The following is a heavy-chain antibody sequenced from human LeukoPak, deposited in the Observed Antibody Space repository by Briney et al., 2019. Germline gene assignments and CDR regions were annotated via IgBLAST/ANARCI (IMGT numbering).Heavy chain of an antibody. CDR3: AAYQTAAGFSRFDP. Sequence: GGSLRLSCVASGFTFSTYNMNWVRQAPGKGLEWLSYITSRSSTIYYADSVKGRFTISRDNAKNSLYLQINSLRAEDTAVYYCAAYQTAAGFSRFDPWGQGTLVTVSS. CDR2: ITSRSSTI. V-gene: IGHV3-48*01. CDR1: GFTFSTYN. D-gene: IGHD6-13*01. J-gene: IGHJ5*02.